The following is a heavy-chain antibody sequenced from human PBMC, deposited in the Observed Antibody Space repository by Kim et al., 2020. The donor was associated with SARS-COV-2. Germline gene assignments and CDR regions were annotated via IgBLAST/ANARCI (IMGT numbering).Heavy chain of an antibody. Sequence: GGSLRLSCAASGFTFSTYSMNWVRQAPGRGLEWVSYISSSTDTIYYADSVEGRFTISRDNAKDSLYLQMNSLRAADTAVYFCARDTDFASGSSFDYWGQG. CDR2: ISSSTDTI. CDR1: GFTFSTYS. D-gene: IGHD3-10*01. J-gene: IGHJ4*02. CDR3: ARDTDFASGSSFDY. V-gene: IGHV3-48*04.